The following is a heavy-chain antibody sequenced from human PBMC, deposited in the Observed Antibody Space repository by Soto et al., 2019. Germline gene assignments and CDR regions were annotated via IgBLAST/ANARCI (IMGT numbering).Heavy chain of an antibody. CDR3: AKDLYGSGSYVMAF. J-gene: IGHJ6*02. V-gene: IGHV3-23*01. CDR1: GFSFNFYG. D-gene: IGHD3-10*01. CDR2: ISGSGGGR. Sequence: PGGSLRLSCAASGFSFNFYGMSWVRQAPGRGLEWVSGISGSGGGRYYADSVKGRFTISRDNSKDMLYLEMNSLRAEDTAAYYCAKDLYGSGSYVMAFWGQGTTVPVSS.